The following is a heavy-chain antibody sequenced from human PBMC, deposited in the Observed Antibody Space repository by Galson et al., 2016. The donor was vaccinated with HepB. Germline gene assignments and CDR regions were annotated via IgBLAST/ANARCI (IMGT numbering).Heavy chain of an antibody. CDR1: GGTFSSYA. CDR2: IIPILQTP. CDR3: TRETRESWNGRLFDS. D-gene: IGHD1-1*01. V-gene: IGHV1-69*10. J-gene: IGHJ4*02. Sequence: SVKVSCKASGGTFSSYAFNWVRQAPGQGLEWMGGIIPILQTPTYAQKFQGRVTFTADKSTSTGYMELSGLRSEDTAMYYCTRETRESWNGRLFDSWGQGTLVTVSS.